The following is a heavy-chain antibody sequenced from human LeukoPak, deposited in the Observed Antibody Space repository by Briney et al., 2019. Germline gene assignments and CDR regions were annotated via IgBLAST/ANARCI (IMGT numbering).Heavy chain of an antibody. D-gene: IGHD2-21*01. CDR3: ARGLCGGDCYDY. V-gene: IGHV3-7*01. Sequence: GGSLRLSCAASGFTFSNYWMSWVRQAPGKGLEWVANIKQDGSERHYLDSVKGRFTISRDNAKNSLYLQMNSLRAEDTAVYYCARGLCGGDCYDYWGQGTLVTVSS. CDR2: IKQDGSER. J-gene: IGHJ4*02. CDR1: GFTFSNYW.